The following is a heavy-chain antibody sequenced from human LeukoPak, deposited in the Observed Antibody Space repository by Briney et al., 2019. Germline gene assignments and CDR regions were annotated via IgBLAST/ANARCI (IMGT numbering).Heavy chain of an antibody. Sequence: PGGSLRLSCAASGFNFSSYAMSWVRQAPGKGLEWVSAISRSGGSTYYADSVKGRFTISRDNSKNTLYLQMNSLRAEDTAVYYCAKDGPGGYSYGFSFDYWGQGTLVTVSS. CDR2: ISRSGGST. CDR1: GFNFSSYA. CDR3: AKDGPGGYSYGFSFDY. J-gene: IGHJ4*02. V-gene: IGHV3-23*01. D-gene: IGHD5-18*01.